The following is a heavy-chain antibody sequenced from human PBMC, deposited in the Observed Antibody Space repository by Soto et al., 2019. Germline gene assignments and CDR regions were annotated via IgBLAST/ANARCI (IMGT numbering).Heavy chain of an antibody. J-gene: IGHJ4*02. CDR2: INHSGST. D-gene: IGHD6-13*01. CDR3: ARGVGSSWFGPLFDY. V-gene: IGHV4-34*01. Sequence: SETLSLTCAVYGGSFSGYYWSWTRQPPGKGLEWIGEINHSGSTNYNPSLNSRVTISVDTSKNQFSLKLSSVTAADTAVYYCARGVGSSWFGPLFDYWGQGTLVTVSS. CDR1: GGSFSGYY.